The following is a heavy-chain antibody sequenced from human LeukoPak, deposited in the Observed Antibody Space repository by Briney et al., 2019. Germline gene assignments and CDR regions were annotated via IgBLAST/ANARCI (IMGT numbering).Heavy chain of an antibody. V-gene: IGHV3-48*03. CDR2: ISQSTI. CDR1: GFPFSSYE. D-gene: IGHD1-26*01. Sequence: GGSLRLSCVASGFPFSSYEMNWVRQAPGKGLEWVSYISQSTIYYADSVRGRFTISRDNTKNSLYLQMNSLRVEDTAVYYCARGRSYSVHWAQGTLVTVSS. CDR3: ARGRSYSVH. J-gene: IGHJ4*02.